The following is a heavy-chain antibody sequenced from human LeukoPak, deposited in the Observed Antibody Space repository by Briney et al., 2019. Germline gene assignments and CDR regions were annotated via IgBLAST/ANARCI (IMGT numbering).Heavy chain of an antibody. D-gene: IGHD6-13*01. CDR1: GFTFSTYS. CDR3: ASLPGYSSSWYGY. J-gene: IGHJ4*02. CDR2: ISSGSSYI. Sequence: GGSLRLSCAASGFTFSTYSMNWVRQAPGKGLEWVSSISSGSSYIYYADSVKGRFTISRDNAKNSLYLQMNSLRAEDTAVYYCASLPGYSSSWYGYWGQGTLVTVSS. V-gene: IGHV3-21*01.